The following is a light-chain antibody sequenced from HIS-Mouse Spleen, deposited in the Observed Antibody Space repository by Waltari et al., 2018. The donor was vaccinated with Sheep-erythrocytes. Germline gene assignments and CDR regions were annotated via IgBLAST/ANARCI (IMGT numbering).Light chain of an antibody. CDR2: LAS. CDR3: QQYYSTPLT. Sequence: DIVMTQSPDSLAVSLAERATINFKSSQSVLYSSNNKNYLAWYQQKPGQPPKLLIYLASTRESGVPDRFSGSGSGTDFTLTISSLQAEDVAVYYCQQYYSTPLTFGGGTKVEIK. J-gene: IGKJ4*01. CDR1: QSVLYSSNNKNY. V-gene: IGKV4-1*01.